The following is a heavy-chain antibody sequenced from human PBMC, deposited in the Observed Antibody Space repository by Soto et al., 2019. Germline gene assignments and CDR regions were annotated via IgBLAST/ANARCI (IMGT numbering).Heavy chain of an antibody. CDR1: GFAFSSYA. D-gene: IGHD3-22*01. CDR2: IWDDGSNK. V-gene: IGHV3-33*08. J-gene: IGHJ4*02. CDR3: ARDHYSDTKGSQPDY. Sequence: PGGSLRLSCAVSGFAFSSYAMHWVRQAPGKGLEWVAVIWDDGSNKYYADSVKGRFTIARYNSKNTVYLQMDSLRAEDTAVYYCARDHYSDTKGSQPDYWGQGTLVTVSS.